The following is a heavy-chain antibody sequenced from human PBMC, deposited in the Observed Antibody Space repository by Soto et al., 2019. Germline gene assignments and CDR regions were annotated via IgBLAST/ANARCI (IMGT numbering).Heavy chain of an antibody. D-gene: IGHD1-26*01. CDR3: ARAAVKLGATLFDT. Sequence: PSETLSLTCAVSGGSLRGHYWSWIRQSPEKGLEWIGEINHSGFTNYNPTLKSRVTISRDASKNQFSLRLSSMTAADSAVYFCARAAVKLGATLFDTCGQGTRVTVSS. J-gene: IGHJ4*02. V-gene: IGHV4-34*01. CDR1: GGSLRGHY. CDR2: INHSGFT.